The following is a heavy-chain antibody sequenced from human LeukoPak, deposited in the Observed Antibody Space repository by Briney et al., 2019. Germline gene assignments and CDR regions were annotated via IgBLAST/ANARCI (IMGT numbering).Heavy chain of an antibody. CDR2: ISSSGSTI. CDR3: ANHLACGSTSCPPFDD. CDR1: GFTISSYS. Sequence: GGSLRLSCAASGFTISSYSMNWVRQAPGKGREWVSYISSSGSTIYYADSVKGRFTISRDNAKNSLYLQMNSLRAEDTAVYYCANHLACGSTSCPPFDDWGQGTLVTVSS. V-gene: IGHV3-48*04. J-gene: IGHJ4*02. D-gene: IGHD2-2*01.